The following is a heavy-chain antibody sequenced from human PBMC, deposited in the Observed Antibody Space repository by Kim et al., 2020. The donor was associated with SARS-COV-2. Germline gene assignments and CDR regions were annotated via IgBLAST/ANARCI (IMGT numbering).Heavy chain of an antibody. D-gene: IGHD1-26*01. Sequence: RPSFQGHVTISADKSISTAYLQWSSLTASDTAMYYCARRPLAYSGVEFDYWGQGTLVTVSS. CDR3: ARRPLAYSGVEFDY. J-gene: IGHJ4*02. V-gene: IGHV5-10-1*01.